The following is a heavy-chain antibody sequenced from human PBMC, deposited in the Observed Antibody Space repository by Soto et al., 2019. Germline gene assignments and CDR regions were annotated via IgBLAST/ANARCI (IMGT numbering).Heavy chain of an antibody. CDR1: GGTFSSYA. D-gene: IGHD2-2*01. Sequence: SVKVSCKASGGTFSSYAISWVRQAPGQGLEWMGGIIPIFGTANYAQKFQGRVTITADESTSTAYMELSSLRSEDTAVYYCARMGDIVLVPAAMAYYYGMDVWG. J-gene: IGHJ6*02. CDR2: IIPIFGTA. CDR3: ARMGDIVLVPAAMAYYYGMDV. V-gene: IGHV1-69*13.